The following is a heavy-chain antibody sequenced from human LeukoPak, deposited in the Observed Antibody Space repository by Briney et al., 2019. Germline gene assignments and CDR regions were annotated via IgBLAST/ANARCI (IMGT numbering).Heavy chain of an antibody. CDR3: AKDTVYGSTSWHAFDI. CDR1: GFTFDDYA. D-gene: IGHD2-2*01. CDR2: ISWNSGSI. V-gene: IGHV3-9*01. Sequence: PGGSLRLSCAASGFTFDDYAMHWVRQAPGKGLEWGSGISWNSGSIGYADSVKGRFTISRDNAKNSLYLQMNSLRAEDTALYYCAKDTVYGSTSWHAFDIWGQGTMVTVSS. J-gene: IGHJ3*02.